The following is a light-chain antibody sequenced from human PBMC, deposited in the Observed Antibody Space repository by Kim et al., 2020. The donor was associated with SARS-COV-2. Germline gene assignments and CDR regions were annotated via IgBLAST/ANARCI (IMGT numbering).Light chain of an antibody. CDR2: SNT. CDR1: SSNIGAGYD. Sequence: QSVLTQPPSVSGAPGQRVTISCTGSSSNIGAGYDVHWYQQLPETAPKLVIYSNTNRPSEIPDRFSGSNSGTSASLAITGLQAEDEADYYCQSYDSSLSAYVFGSGTKVTVL. V-gene: IGLV1-40*01. J-gene: IGLJ1*01. CDR3: QSYDSSLSAYV.